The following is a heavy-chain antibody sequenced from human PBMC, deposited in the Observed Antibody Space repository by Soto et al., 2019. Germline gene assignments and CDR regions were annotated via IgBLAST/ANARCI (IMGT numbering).Heavy chain of an antibody. CDR1: GFTFSSYS. D-gene: IGHD3-3*01. J-gene: IGHJ6*03. V-gene: IGHV3-48*01. Sequence: PGGSLRLSCAASGFTFSSYSMNWVRQAPGKGLEWVSYISSSSSTIYYADSVKGRFTISRDNAKNSLYLQMNSLRAEDTAVYYCARGCSTYYDLWSGYYTGYYYYMDVWGKGTTVTVSS. CDR3: ARGCSTYYDLWSGYYTGYYYYMDV. CDR2: ISSSSSTI.